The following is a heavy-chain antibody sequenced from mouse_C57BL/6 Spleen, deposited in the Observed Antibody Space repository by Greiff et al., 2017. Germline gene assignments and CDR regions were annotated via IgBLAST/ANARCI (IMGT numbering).Heavy chain of an antibody. CDR1: GYTFTDYN. D-gene: IGHD2-2*01. CDR3: VDGYDYYFGY. CDR2: INPNNGGT. Sequence: VQLKESGPELVKPGASVKMSCKASGYTFTDYNMHWVKQSHGKSLEWIGYINPNNGGTSYNQKFKGKATLTVNKSSSTAYMELRSLTSEDSAVYYCVDGYDYYFGYWGQGTTLTVSS. V-gene: IGHV1-22*01. J-gene: IGHJ2*01.